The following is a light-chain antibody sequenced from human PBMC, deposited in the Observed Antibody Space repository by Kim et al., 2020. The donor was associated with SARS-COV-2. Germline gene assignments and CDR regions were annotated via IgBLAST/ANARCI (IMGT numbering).Light chain of an antibody. V-gene: IGKV3-15*01. CDR1: QTVRSN. Sequence: EIVMTQSPATLSVSPGESVTLSCRANQTVRSNLAWYQQKPGQAPRLLIYGASVRATSVPARFTGSGSGTEFTLTFSSLQSEDFAVYFCQQYNDWPYTFGLGTKLEIK. J-gene: IGKJ2*01. CDR3: QQYNDWPYT. CDR2: GAS.